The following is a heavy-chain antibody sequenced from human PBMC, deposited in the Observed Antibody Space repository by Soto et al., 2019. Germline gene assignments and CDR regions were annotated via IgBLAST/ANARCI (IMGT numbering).Heavy chain of an antibody. V-gene: IGHV3-21*01. J-gene: IGHJ6*02. CDR3: ARDDKGVVPAAISYYYGMDV. CDR2: ISSSSSYI. D-gene: IGHD2-2*01. Sequence: PGGSLRLSCAASGFTFSSYSMNWVRQAPGKGLEWVSSISSSSSYIYYADSVKGRFTISRDNAKNSLYLQVNSLRAEDTAAYYCARDDKGVVPAAISYYYGMDVWGQGTTVTVSS. CDR1: GFTFSSYS.